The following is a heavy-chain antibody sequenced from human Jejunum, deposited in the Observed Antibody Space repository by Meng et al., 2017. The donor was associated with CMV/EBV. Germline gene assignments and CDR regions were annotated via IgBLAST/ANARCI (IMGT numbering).Heavy chain of an antibody. CDR3: ARVSSGWDYFDY. V-gene: IGHV4-31*03. J-gene: IGHJ4*02. Sequence: QVQLQESGPGRVKPSQSPSLTCTVSGGSVSSRGYYWTWIRQHPGKGLEWFGHIYYSGSTFYNPSLKRRVIISIGTPKNQFSLNLRSVTAADTAVYYCARVSSGWDYFDYWGQGTLVTVSS. CDR1: GGSVSSRGYY. CDR2: IYYSGST. D-gene: IGHD6-19*01.